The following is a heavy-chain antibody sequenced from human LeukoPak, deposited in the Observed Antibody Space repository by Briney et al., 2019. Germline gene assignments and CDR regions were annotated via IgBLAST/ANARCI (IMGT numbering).Heavy chain of an antibody. CDR3: ARGGVGATFDY. CDR1: GGTFSSYT. Sequence: SVKVSCKASGGTFSSYTISWVRQAPGQRLEWMGRIIPILGIANYAQKFQGRVTITADESTSTAYMELSSLRSEDTAVYYCARGGVGATFDYWGQGTLVTVSS. V-gene: IGHV1-69*02. CDR2: IIPILGIA. D-gene: IGHD1-26*01. J-gene: IGHJ4*02.